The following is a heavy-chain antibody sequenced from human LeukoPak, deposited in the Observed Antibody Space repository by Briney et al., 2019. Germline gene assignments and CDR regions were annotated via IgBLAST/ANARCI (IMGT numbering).Heavy chain of an antibody. J-gene: IGHJ4*02. CDR1: GFTFSSYA. V-gene: IGHV3-64*01. CDR3: ARYQYSSGWYQGDH. CDR2: ISSNGGST. Sequence: PGGSLRLSCAASGFTFSSYAMHWVRQAPGKGLEYVSAISSNGGSTYYANSVKGRFTISRDNSKNTLCLQMGSLRAEDMAVYYCARYQYSSGWYQGDHWGQGTLVTVSS. D-gene: IGHD6-19*01.